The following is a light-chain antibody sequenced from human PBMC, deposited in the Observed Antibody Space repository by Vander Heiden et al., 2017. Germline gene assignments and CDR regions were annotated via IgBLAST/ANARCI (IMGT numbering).Light chain of an antibody. CDR1: QSVSSSY. Sequence: IVLIQSAATLSLSPGERATLSCRASQSVSSSYFTCYQQTPGEATRLLIYGASSTATAIPDRFSGSGSATDFTLTISRLEPEDFAVYYCQHYGSSPLLTFGPGTKVDIK. CDR2: GAS. CDR3: QHYGSSPLLT. J-gene: IGKJ3*01. V-gene: IGKV3-20*01.